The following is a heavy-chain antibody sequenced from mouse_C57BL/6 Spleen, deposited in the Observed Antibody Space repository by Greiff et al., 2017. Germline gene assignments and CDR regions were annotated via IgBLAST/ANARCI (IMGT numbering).Heavy chain of an antibody. CDR1: GYTFTDYN. CDR2: INPNNGGT. Sequence: VQLQQSGPELVKPGASVKIPCKASGYTFTDYNMDWVKQSHGKSLEWIGDINPNNGGTIYNQKFKGKATLTVDKSSSTAYMELRSLTSEDTAVYYCARGRLLWSYYYAMDYWGQGTSVTVSS. V-gene: IGHV1-18*01. J-gene: IGHJ4*01. D-gene: IGHD2-1*01. CDR3: ARGRLLWSYYYAMDY.